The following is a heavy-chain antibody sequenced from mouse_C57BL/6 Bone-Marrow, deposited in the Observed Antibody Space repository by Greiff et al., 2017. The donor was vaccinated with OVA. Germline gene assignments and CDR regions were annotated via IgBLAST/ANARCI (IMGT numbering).Heavy chain of an antibody. CDR2: ISYDGSN. Sequence: EVKLQESGPGLVKPSQSLSLTCSVTGYSITSGYYWNWIRQFPGNKLEWMGYISYDGSNNYNPSLKNRISITRDTSKNQFFLKLNSVTTEDTATYYCARDPSHYYGSSGYFDVWGTGTTVTVSS. CDR3: ARDPSHYYGSSGYFDV. D-gene: IGHD1-1*01. J-gene: IGHJ1*03. V-gene: IGHV3-6*01. CDR1: GYSITSGYY.